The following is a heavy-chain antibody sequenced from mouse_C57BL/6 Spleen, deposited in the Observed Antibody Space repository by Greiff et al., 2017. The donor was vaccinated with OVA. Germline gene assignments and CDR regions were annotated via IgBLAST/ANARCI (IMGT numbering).Heavy chain of an antibody. CDR1: GFTFSDYG. J-gene: IGHJ4*01. D-gene: IGHD2-4*01. V-gene: IGHV5-17*01. CDR2: ISSGSSTI. CDR3: ARFYDYDGDYAMDY. Sequence: EVQVVESGGGLVKPGGSLKLSCAASGFTFSDYGMHWVRQAPEKGLEWVAYISSGSSTIYYADTVKGRFTISRDNAKNTLFLQMTSLRSEDTAMYYCARFYDYDGDYAMDYWGQGTSVTVSS.